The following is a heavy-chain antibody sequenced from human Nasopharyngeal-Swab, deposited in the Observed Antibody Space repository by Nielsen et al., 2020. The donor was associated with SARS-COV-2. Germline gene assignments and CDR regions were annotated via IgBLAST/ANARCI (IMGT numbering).Heavy chain of an antibody. Sequence: WIRQPPGKGLEWIGEINHSGSPNYNPSLKSRVTISVDTSNNQFSLKLSSVTAADTAVYYCARGSRSGINNYSSGWYFFDYWGQGALVTVSS. J-gene: IGHJ4*02. V-gene: IGHV4-34*01. D-gene: IGHD6-19*01. CDR2: INHSGSP. CDR3: ARGSRSGINNYSSGWYFFDY.